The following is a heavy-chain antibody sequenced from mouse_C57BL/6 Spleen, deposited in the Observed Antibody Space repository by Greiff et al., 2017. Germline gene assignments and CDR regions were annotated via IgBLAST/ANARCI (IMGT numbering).Heavy chain of an antibody. CDR2: ISDGGSYT. CDR1: GFTFSSYA. V-gene: IGHV5-4*01. D-gene: IGHD1-1*01. Sequence: EVQVVESGGGLVKPGGSLKLSCAASGFTFSSYAMSWVRQTPEKRLEWVATISDGGSYTYYPDNVKGRFTISRDNAKNNLYLQMSHLKSEDTAMYYCARDSYYGSSHYYAMDYWGQGTSVTVSS. CDR3: ARDSYYGSSHYYAMDY. J-gene: IGHJ4*01.